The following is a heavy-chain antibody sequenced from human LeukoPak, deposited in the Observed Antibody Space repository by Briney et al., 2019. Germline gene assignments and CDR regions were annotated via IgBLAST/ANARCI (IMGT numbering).Heavy chain of an antibody. CDR1: GGSFSGYY. CDR2: INHSGST. D-gene: IGHD3-22*01. J-gene: IGHJ4*02. Sequence: SETLSLTCAVYGGSFSGYYCSWIRQPPGKGLEWSGEINHSGSTNYNPSLKRRVTISVDTSKNQFSLKLSSVTAADTAVYYCATQKGYYDSSGYSDYWGQGTLVTVSS. V-gene: IGHV4-34*01. CDR3: ATQKGYYDSSGYSDY.